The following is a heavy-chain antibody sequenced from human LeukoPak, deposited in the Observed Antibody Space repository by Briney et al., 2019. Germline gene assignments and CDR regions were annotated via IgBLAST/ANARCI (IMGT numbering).Heavy chain of an antibody. D-gene: IGHD1-1*01. CDR2: INPNSGGT. Sequence: ASVKVSCKASGYTFTGYYMHWVRQAPGQGLEWMGWINPNSGGTNYAQKFQGRFTMTRDTSISTAYMELSRLRSDDTAVYYCASHFGRGPTGTTLRYYYYYMDVWGKGTTVTVSS. CDR3: ASHFGRGPTGTTLRYYYYYMDV. J-gene: IGHJ6*03. CDR1: GYTFTGYY. V-gene: IGHV1-2*02.